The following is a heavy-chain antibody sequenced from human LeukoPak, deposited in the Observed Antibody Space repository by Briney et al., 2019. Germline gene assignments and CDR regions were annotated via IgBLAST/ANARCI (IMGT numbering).Heavy chain of an antibody. CDR3: ARDDFTDFWSGYYRGYYMDV. CDR2: IYTSGST. Sequence: SENLSLTCTVSGGSISSGSYYWSWIRQPAGKGLEWIGRIYTSGSTNYNPSLKSRVTISVDTSKNQFSLKLSSVTAADTAVYYCARDDFTDFWSGYYRGYYMDVWGKGTTVTVSS. CDR1: GGSISSGSYY. V-gene: IGHV4-61*02. J-gene: IGHJ6*03. D-gene: IGHD3-3*01.